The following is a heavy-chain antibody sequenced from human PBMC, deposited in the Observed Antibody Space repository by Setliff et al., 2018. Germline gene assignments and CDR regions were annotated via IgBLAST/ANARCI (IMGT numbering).Heavy chain of an antibody. CDR2: ISGSAQTT. Sequence: GSLRLSCAASGFTFSSYSMNWVRQAPGKGLEWVSMISGSAQTTYYADSVKGRFTISRDNSKNTLYLQMNSLRAEDTAVYYCAKNPTIAAAVMYFDYWGQGTLVTVSS. CDR3: AKNPTIAAAVMYFDY. V-gene: IGHV3-23*01. CDR1: GFTFSSYS. D-gene: IGHD6-13*01. J-gene: IGHJ4*02.